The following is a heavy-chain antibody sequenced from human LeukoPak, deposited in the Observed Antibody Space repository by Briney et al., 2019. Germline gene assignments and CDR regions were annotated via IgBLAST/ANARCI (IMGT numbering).Heavy chain of an antibody. Sequence: SETLSLTCSVSGQSVSEYYWTWMRQPPGKGLEWIGEINHNHGSKCNPSLNSRATISLDTSKNQISLSLHSVTAADSAVYYCAREDYYFDSWGQGTLVPVSS. CDR1: GQSVSEYY. J-gene: IGHJ4*02. CDR2: INHNHGS. V-gene: IGHV4-34*01. D-gene: IGHD2-15*01. CDR3: AREDYYFDS.